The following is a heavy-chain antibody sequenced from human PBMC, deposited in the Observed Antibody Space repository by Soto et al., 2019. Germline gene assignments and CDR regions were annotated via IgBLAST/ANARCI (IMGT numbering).Heavy chain of an antibody. Sequence: GESLKISCKGSGYSFTRNWIGWVRQMPGKGPEWMGIIYPGNSDARYNPSFQGQVTISVDTSISTAYLQWNGLKASDTAMYYCVRHPPTTLYDSSGYYTYYFDYWGQGTLVTVSS. V-gene: IGHV5-51*01. CDR3: VRHPPTTLYDSSGYYTYYFDY. CDR1: GYSFTRNW. J-gene: IGHJ4*02. D-gene: IGHD3-22*01. CDR2: IYPGNSDA.